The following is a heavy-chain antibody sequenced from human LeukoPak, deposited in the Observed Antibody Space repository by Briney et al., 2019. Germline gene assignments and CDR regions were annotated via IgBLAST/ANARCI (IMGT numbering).Heavy chain of an antibody. Sequence: ASVKVSCKASGYTFTSYAMHWVRQAPGQRLEWMGWINAGNGNTKYSQKFQGRVTITRDTSASTAYMELSSLRSEDTAVYYCATAPTTDDAFDIWGQGTMVTASS. D-gene: IGHD4-17*01. CDR3: ATAPTTDDAFDI. CDR1: GYTFTSYA. CDR2: INAGNGNT. J-gene: IGHJ3*02. V-gene: IGHV1-3*01.